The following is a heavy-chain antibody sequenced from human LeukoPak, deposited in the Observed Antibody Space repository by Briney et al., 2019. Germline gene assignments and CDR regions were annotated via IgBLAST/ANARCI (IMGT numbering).Heavy chain of an antibody. V-gene: IGHV3-74*01. D-gene: IGHD5-24*01. J-gene: IGHJ3*01. CDR3: GRGGDGIDV. Sequence: PGGSLRLSCAASGFTFRNYLMHWVRQPPGQGLVWVSRINQDESRAYADSVKGRFTVSRDNAKNMLYLQLNGLRAEDTAVYFCGRGGDGIDVWGQGTTVIVSS. CDR2: INQDESRA. CDR1: GFTFRNYL.